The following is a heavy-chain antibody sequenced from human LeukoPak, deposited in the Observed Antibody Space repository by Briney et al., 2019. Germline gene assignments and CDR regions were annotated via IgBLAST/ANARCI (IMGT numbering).Heavy chain of an antibody. CDR1: GFTFSAYT. V-gene: IGHV3-48*04. D-gene: IGHD5-12*01. CDR3: ARPVDYNAGDY. CDR2: ISSGGSSV. Sequence: GGSLRLSCSASGFTFSAYTMNWVRQAPGQGLEWVSYISSGGSSVYYADSAKGRFTISRDNAKNSLYLQMNSLRAEDTAVYYCARPVDYNAGDYWGQGTLVTVSS. J-gene: IGHJ4*02.